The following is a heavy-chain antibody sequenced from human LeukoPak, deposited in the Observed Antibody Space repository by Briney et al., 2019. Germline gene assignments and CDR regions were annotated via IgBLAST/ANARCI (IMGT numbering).Heavy chain of an antibody. J-gene: IGHJ5*02. CDR2: TSSDGTSE. CDR3: ARAKGLAGSYLDNWFDP. Sequence: PGTSLRLSCAASGFSFRRYDMHWVRQAPGKGLEWVAATSSDGTSELYADFVKGRFSISRDNSRNTLSLQMDTLRPEDTAIYYCARAKGLAGSYLDNWFDPWGQGTRVIVAS. D-gene: IGHD1-26*01. CDR1: GFSFRRYD. V-gene: IGHV3-30*04.